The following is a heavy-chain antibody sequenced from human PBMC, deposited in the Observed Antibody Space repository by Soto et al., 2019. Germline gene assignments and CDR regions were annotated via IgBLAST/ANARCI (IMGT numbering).Heavy chain of an antibody. Sequence: GGSLRLSCAASGFSFSDYYMSWIRQAPGKGLEWISYISSSSSYTNYADSVKGRFTISRDNAKNSLYLQMNSLRAEDTAVYYCARVAPPQDYWGQGTLVTVSS. CDR1: GFSFSDYY. CDR3: ARVAPPQDY. J-gene: IGHJ4*02. CDR2: ISSSSSYT. V-gene: IGHV3-11*05.